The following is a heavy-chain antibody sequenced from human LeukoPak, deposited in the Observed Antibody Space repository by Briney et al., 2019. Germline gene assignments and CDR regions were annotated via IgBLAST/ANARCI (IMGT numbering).Heavy chain of an antibody. D-gene: IGHD3-10*01. CDR1: GYSFTSSW. Sequence: GESLKISCQASGYSFTSSWNGWARQMPGKGLERMAIINPGDSDTRYSPSFQGQVTISADKSISTVYLQWGSLKASDTAMYYCARQPGAGWFDPWGQGTLVTVSS. CDR2: INPGDSDT. CDR3: ARQPGAGWFDP. V-gene: IGHV5-51*01. J-gene: IGHJ5*02.